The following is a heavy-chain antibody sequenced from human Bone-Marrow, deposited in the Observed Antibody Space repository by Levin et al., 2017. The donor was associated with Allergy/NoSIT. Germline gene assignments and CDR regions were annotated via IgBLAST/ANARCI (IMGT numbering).Heavy chain of an antibody. J-gene: IGHJ6*02. V-gene: IGHV1-69*13. Sequence: SVKVSCKASGGTFSSYAISWVRQAPGQGLEWMGGIIPIFGTANYAQKFQGRVTITADESTSTAYMELSSLRSEDTAVYYCARRSIAARPDYHYYYYGMDVWGQGTTVTVSS. CDR3: ARRSIAARPDYHYYYYGMDV. CDR1: GGTFSSYA. D-gene: IGHD6-6*01. CDR2: IIPIFGTA.